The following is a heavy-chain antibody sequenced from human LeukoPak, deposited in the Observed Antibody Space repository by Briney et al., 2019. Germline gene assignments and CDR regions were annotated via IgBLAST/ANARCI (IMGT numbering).Heavy chain of an antibody. CDR1: GFTFSSYW. J-gene: IGHJ4*02. Sequence: GGSLRLSCAASGFTFSSYWMHWVRQAPGKGLVWVSRINSDGSSTSYADSVKGRFTISRDNAKNTLYLQMNSLRAEDTAVYYCARHLYDFWSGYIFGYWGQGTLVTVSS. CDR3: ARHLYDFWSGYIFGY. V-gene: IGHV3-74*01. CDR2: INSDGSST. D-gene: IGHD3-3*01.